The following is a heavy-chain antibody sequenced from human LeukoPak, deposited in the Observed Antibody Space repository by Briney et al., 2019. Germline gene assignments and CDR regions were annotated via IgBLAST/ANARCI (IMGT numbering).Heavy chain of an antibody. CDR1: GGSFSGYY. Sequence: SETLSLTRAVYGGSFSGYYWSWIRQPPGKGLEWIGEINHSGSTNYNPSLKSRVTISVDTSKNQFSLKLSSVTAADTAVYYCARGYFVYYGMDVWGQGTTVTVSS. D-gene: IGHD2-21*01. CDR2: INHSGST. CDR3: ARGYFVYYGMDV. V-gene: IGHV4-34*01. J-gene: IGHJ6*02.